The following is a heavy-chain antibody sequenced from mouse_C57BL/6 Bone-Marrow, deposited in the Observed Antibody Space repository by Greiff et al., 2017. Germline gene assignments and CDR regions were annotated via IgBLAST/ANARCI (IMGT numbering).Heavy chain of an antibody. CDR2: IHPNSGST. V-gene: IGHV1-64*01. CDR3: ARRGGFGYFDD. CDR1: GYTFTSYW. Sequence: QVQLQQPGAELVKPGASVKLSCKASGYTFTSYWMHWVKQRPGQGLEWIGMIHPNSGSTNYNEKFKSKATLTVDKSSSTAYMQLSSLTSEDSAVDYCARRGGFGYFDDWGQGTTLTVSS. J-gene: IGHJ2*01.